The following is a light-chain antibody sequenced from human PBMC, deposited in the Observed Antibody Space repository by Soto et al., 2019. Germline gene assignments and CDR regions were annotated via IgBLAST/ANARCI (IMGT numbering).Light chain of an antibody. CDR1: QSVSSSF. CDR3: QQYNKWPRT. Sequence: EIVLTQSPGTLSLSPGERATLSCRASQSVSSSFLAWYQQKPGQAPRLLIYGASSRATGIPDRVSGSGSGTDFTLTISRLEPADFAVYYCQQYNKWPRTFGQGTKVDIK. V-gene: IGKV3-20*01. CDR2: GAS. J-gene: IGKJ1*01.